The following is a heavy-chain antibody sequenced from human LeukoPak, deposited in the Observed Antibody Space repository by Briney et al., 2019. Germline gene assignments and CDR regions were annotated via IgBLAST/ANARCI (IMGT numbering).Heavy chain of an antibody. CDR3: ARLDTMVRGVIITLRDSDY. Sequence: SETLSLTCTVSGGSISSYYWSWIRQPPGKGLEWIGYIYYSGSTNYNPSLKSRVTISVDTSKNQFSLKLSSVTAADTAVYYCARLDTMVRGVIITLRDSDYWGQGTLVTVSS. J-gene: IGHJ4*02. CDR2: IYYSGST. CDR1: GGSISSYY. D-gene: IGHD3-10*01. V-gene: IGHV4-59*08.